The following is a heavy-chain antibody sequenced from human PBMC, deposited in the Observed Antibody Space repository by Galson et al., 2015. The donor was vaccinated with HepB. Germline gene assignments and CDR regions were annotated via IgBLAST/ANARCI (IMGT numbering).Heavy chain of an antibody. Sequence: SLRLSCAASGFTFSRYAMSWVRQAPGKGLEWVSAISGSGGSTYYADSVKGRFTISRDNSKNTLYLQMSSLRAEDTAVYYCAKEWSRRSGGYFDYWGQGALVTVSS. CDR1: GFTFSRYA. CDR2: ISGSGGST. V-gene: IGHV3-23*01. CDR3: AKEWSRRSGGYFDY. J-gene: IGHJ4*02. D-gene: IGHD2-15*01.